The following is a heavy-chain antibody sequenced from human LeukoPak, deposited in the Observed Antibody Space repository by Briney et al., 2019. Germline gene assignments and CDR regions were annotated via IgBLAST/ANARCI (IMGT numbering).Heavy chain of an antibody. V-gene: IGHV3-43*02. CDR1: GFTFDDYA. Sequence: RGSLRLSCAASGFTFDDYAMHWVRQAPGKGLEWVSLISGDGGSTYYADSVKGRFTISRDNSKNSLYLQMNSLRTEDTALYYCAEDITPYYYDSSGYEASFDYWGQGTLVTVSS. CDR3: AEDITPYYYDSSGYEASFDY. J-gene: IGHJ4*02. D-gene: IGHD3-22*01. CDR2: ISGDGGST.